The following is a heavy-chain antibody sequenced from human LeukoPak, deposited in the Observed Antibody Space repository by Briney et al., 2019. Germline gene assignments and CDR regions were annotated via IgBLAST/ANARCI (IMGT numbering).Heavy chain of an antibody. J-gene: IGHJ4*02. CDR1: GGTFSSYA. CDR3: ARARWSGSGSYTAGY. Sequence: GASVKVSCKASGGTFSSYAISWVRQAPGQGLEWMGRIIPILGIANYAQKFQGRVTITADKSTSTAYMELSSLRSEDTAIYYCARARWSGSGSYTAGYWGQGTLVTVSS. D-gene: IGHD3-10*01. CDR2: IIPILGIA. V-gene: IGHV1-69*04.